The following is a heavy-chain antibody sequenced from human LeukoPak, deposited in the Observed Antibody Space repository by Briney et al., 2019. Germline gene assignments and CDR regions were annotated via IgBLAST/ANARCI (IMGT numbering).Heavy chain of an antibody. CDR3: AKEGTPQVSTWYDL. Sequence: GGSLRLSCPASGFTFTYYAMSWVRQAPGKGLEWVSGISASGGSTYYADSVKGRFTISRDTSKNTLYLQMNILRTEDTAVYYCAKEGTPQVSTWYDLWGQGTQVIVSS. V-gene: IGHV3-23*01. J-gene: IGHJ5*02. CDR2: ISASGGST. CDR1: GFTFTYYA. D-gene: IGHD3-10*01.